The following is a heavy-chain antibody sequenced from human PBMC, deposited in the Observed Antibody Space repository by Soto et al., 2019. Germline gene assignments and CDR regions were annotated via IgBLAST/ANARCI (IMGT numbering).Heavy chain of an antibody. D-gene: IGHD1-26*01. V-gene: IGHV1-18*01. CDR3: ARDRRIVGATTVLGDHPDY. Sequence: ASAKVSCKASGYTFTSYGISWVRQAPGQGLEWMGWISAYNGNTNYAQKLQGRVTMTTDTSTSTAYMELRSLRSDDTAVYYCARDRRIVGATTVLGDHPDYWGQGTLVTVSS. CDR2: ISAYNGNT. J-gene: IGHJ4*02. CDR1: GYTFTSYG.